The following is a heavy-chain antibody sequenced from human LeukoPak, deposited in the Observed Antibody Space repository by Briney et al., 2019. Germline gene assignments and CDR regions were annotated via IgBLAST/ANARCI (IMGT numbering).Heavy chain of an antibody. CDR3: TVVPAAISAEYFQH. J-gene: IGHJ1*01. V-gene: IGHV4-34*01. CDR1: GGSFSGYY. Sequence: SETLSLTCAVYGGSFSGYYWSWIRQPPGNGLEWIGEINHSGSTNYNPSLKSRVTISVDTSKNQFSLKLSSVTAADTAVYYCTVVPAAISAEYFQHWGQGTLVTVSS. CDR2: INHSGST. D-gene: IGHD2-2*01.